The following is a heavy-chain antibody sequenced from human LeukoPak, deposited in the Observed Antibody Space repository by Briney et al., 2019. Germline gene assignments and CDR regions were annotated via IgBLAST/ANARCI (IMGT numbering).Heavy chain of an antibody. J-gene: IGHJ4*02. CDR3: ARAASGSTVTTLFDY. D-gene: IGHD4-17*01. V-gene: IGHV3-30-3*01. Sequence: GGSLRLSCAASGFTFSSYAMHWVRQAPGKGLEWVAVISYDGSNKYYADSVKGRFTISRDNSKNTLYLQMNSLRAEDTAVYYCARAASGSTVTTLFDYWGQGTLVTVSS. CDR1: GFTFSSYA. CDR2: ISYDGSNK.